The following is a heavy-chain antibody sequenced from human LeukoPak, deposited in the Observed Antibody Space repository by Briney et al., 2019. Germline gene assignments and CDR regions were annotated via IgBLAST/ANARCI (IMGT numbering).Heavy chain of an antibody. J-gene: IGHJ6*03. CDR1: GGSFSGYY. CDR3: ARGRITIFGVATYWTSYYMDV. D-gene: IGHD3-3*01. Sequence: SETLSLTCAVYGGSFSGYYWSWIRQPPGKGLEWIGEINHSGSTNYDPSLKSRVTISVDTSKNQFSLKLSSVTAADTAVYYCARGRITIFGVATYWTSYYMDVWGKGTTVTVSS. CDR2: INHSGST. V-gene: IGHV4-34*01.